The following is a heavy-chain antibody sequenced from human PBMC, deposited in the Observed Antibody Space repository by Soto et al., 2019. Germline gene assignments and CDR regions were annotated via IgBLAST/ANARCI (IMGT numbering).Heavy chain of an antibody. CDR3: ASRPSGSGFDP. V-gene: IGHV4-30-2*01. J-gene: IGHJ5*02. D-gene: IGHD1-26*01. CDR1: GGSISSGGYY. CDR2: IYHSGST. Sequence: SETLSLTCTVSGGSISSGGYYWSWIRQPPGKGLECIGYIYHSGSTYYNPSLKSRVTISVDRSKNQFSLKLSSVTAADTAVYYCASRPSGSGFDPWGQGTLVTVSS.